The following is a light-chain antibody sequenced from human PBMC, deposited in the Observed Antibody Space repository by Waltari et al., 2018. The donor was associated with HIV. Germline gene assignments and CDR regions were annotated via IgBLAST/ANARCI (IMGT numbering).Light chain of an antibody. CDR2: GKN. CDR1: SLRIYY. V-gene: IGLV3-19*01. J-gene: IGLJ2*01. CDR3: NSRDSSGNHVV. Sequence: SSELTQDPAVSVALGQTVSITCQGDSLRIYYANWYQQKPRQAPILVIYGKNKRPSGIPDRFSGSRSGNTASLTITGTQAEDEADYYCNSRDSSGNHVVFGGGTKLTVL.